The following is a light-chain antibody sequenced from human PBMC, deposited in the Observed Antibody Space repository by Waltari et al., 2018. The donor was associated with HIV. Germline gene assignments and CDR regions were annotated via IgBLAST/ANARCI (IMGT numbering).Light chain of an antibody. J-gene: IGLJ3*02. CDR2: DEN. Sequence: CVLTHPPSVSVDPGPTVAIPSLEGGANLWSNLVTWYQQPQGTAPELLIYDENKRPSGIPDRFSGSKSGTSATLGITGLQTGAEADYYCGTCDSSLSSRLFGGGTKLTVL. CDR1: GANLWSNL. V-gene: IGLV1-51*01. CDR3: GTCDSSLSSRL.